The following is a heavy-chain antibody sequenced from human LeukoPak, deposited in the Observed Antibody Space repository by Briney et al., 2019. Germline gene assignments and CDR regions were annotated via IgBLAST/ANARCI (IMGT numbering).Heavy chain of an antibody. CDR3: TTARRSYGMDV. D-gene: IGHD4-11*01. J-gene: IGHJ6*02. CDR2: IYYSGST. Sequence: SETLSLTCAVYGGSFSGYYWSWIRQPPGKGLEWIGYIYYSGSTYYNPSLKSRVTISVDTSKNQFSLKLSSVTAADTAVYYCTTARRSYGMDVWGQGTTVTVSS. CDR1: GGSFSGYY. V-gene: IGHV4-59*06.